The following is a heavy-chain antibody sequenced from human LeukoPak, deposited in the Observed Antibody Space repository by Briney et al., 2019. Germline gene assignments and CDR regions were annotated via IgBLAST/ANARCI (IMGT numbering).Heavy chain of an antibody. CDR2: FNSDTGNT. Sequence: ASVKVSCKASGYTFTGYYMHWVRQAPGQGLEWMGWFNSDTGNTDYSQKFQGRVAISRDTSANTAYMELNRLRPGDTAVFYCVRGGPNKSGWTLDYWGQGTLVTVSS. D-gene: IGHD6-19*01. J-gene: IGHJ4*02. CDR1: GYTFTGYY. V-gene: IGHV1-2*02. CDR3: VRGGPNKSGWTLDY.